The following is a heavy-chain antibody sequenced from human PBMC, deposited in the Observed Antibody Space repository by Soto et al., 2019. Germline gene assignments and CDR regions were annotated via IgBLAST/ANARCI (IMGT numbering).Heavy chain of an antibody. J-gene: IGHJ4*02. CDR2: ISYDGSNK. CDR1: GFTFSSYG. D-gene: IGHD1-1*01. Sequence: QVQLVESGGGVVQPGRSLRLSCAASGFTFSSYGMHWVRQAPGKGLEWVAVISYDGSNKSYADSVKGRFTISRDNSKNTLYLQMNILRAEDTAVYYCAKDNEGDFDYWGQGTLVTVSS. CDR3: AKDNEGDFDY. V-gene: IGHV3-30*18.